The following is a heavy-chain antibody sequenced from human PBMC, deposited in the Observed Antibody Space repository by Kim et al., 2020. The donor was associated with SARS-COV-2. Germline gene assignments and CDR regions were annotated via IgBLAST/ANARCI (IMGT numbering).Heavy chain of an antibody. CDR2: IKEDGSEK. D-gene: IGHD3-16*02. Sequence: GGSLRLSCAASGFTFSSFWMIWVRQAPGKGLEWVANIKEDGSEKYYVDSVKGRFTISRENAKNSLFLQMNSLKVEDTAVYYCATMGKSSASYLYYDNWGQGTLVTVSS. CDR1: GFTFSSFW. J-gene: IGHJ4*02. V-gene: IGHV3-7*01. CDR3: ATMGKSSASYLYYDN.